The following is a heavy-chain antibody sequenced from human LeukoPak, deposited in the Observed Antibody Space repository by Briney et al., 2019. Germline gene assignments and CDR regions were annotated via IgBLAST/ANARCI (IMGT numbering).Heavy chain of an antibody. CDR2: INHSGST. CDR3: ARGPPHYDFWSGYSGYFDY. V-gene: IGHV4-34*01. Sequence: SSETLSLTCAVYGGSFSGYYWSWIRQPPGKGLEWIGEINHSGSTNYNPSLKSRVTISVDTSKNQFSLKLSPVTAADTAVYYCARGPPHYDFWSGYSGYFDYWGQGTLVTVSS. J-gene: IGHJ4*02. CDR1: GGSFSGYY. D-gene: IGHD3-3*01.